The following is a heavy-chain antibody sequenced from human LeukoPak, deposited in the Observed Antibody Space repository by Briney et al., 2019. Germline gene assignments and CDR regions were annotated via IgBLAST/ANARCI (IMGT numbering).Heavy chain of an antibody. Sequence: GGSLRLSCAASGFTFSSYGMSWVRQAPGKGLEWVSAIGGRDGSTYYADSVKGRFTISRDNSKNTLYVQMNSLRAEDTAVYYCARGGSMVYWGQGTLVTVSS. CDR3: ARGGSMVY. V-gene: IGHV3-23*01. CDR1: GFTFSSYG. J-gene: IGHJ4*02. CDR2: IGGRDGST. D-gene: IGHD2-2*01.